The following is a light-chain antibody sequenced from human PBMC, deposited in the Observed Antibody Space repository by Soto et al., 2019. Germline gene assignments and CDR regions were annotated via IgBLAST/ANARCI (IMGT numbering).Light chain of an antibody. CDR3: QQYGSSPT. J-gene: IGKJ1*01. CDR1: QSVSSSY. V-gene: IGKV3-20*01. CDR2: GAS. Sequence: EIVLTHSPGTLSLSPGERATLSCMASQSVSSSYLAWYQQKPGQAPRLLIYGASSRATGIPDRFSGSGSGTDLTLTISRLEPEDFAVYYCQQYGSSPTFGQGTKVDIK.